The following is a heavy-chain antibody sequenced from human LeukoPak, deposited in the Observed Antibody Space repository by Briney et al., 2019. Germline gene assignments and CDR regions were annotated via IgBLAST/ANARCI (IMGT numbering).Heavy chain of an antibody. CDR1: GFTFSSYA. D-gene: IGHD3-3*01. Sequence: GRSLRLSCAASGFTFSSYAMHWVRQSPGKGLEWVAVISYDGSNKYYADSVKGRLTISRDNSKNTLYLQMNSLRAEDTAVYYCARIYDFWSGYYFPPYYYGMDVWGQGTTVTVSS. V-gene: IGHV3-30-3*01. J-gene: IGHJ6*02. CDR2: ISYDGSNK. CDR3: ARIYDFWSGYYFPPYYYGMDV.